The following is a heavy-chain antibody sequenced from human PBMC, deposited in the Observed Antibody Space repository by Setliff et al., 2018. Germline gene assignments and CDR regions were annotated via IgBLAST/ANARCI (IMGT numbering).Heavy chain of an antibody. CDR3: AREGVDTRSSTDYRYYMDL. D-gene: IGHD5-18*01. CDR2: TIPNFGTT. Sequence: GASVNVSCKASGGTFSSYGISWVRQAPGQGLEWLGGTIPNFGTTNYAQEFQGRVTIITDESTSTAYMELSSLRFEDTAVYYCAREGVDTRSSTDYRYYMDLWGKGTTVTVS. CDR1: GGTFSSYG. J-gene: IGHJ6*03. V-gene: IGHV1-69*05.